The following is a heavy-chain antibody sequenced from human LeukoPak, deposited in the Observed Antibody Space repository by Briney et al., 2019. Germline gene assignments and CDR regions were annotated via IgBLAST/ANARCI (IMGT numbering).Heavy chain of an antibody. J-gene: IGHJ4*02. CDR3: ARFKGSYYFSFDY. Sequence: RGESLKISCKGSGYSFTSYWIGWVRQMPGKGLEWMGIIDPGDSDTRYSPSFQGQVTISADKSISTTYLQWSSLKASDTAMYYCARFKGSYYFSFDYWGQGTLVTVSS. D-gene: IGHD1-26*01. CDR2: IDPGDSDT. CDR1: GYSFTSYW. V-gene: IGHV5-51*01.